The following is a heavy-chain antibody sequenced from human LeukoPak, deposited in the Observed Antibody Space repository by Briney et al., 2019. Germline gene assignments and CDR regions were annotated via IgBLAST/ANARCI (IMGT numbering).Heavy chain of an antibody. CDR3: ARHYYDSSGYSYDAFDI. V-gene: IGHV4-4*09. D-gene: IGHD3-22*01. CDR1: GGSISSYY. Sequence: SETLSLTCTVSGGSISSYYWSWIRQPPGKGLEWIGYIYTSGSTNYNPSLKSRVTISVDTSKNQFSLKLSSVTAADTAVYYCARHYYDSSGYSYDAFDIWGQGTMVTVSS. CDR2: IYTSGST. J-gene: IGHJ3*02.